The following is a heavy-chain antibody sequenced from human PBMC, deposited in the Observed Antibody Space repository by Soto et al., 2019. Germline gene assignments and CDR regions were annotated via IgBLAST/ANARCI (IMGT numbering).Heavy chain of an antibody. CDR1: GGSFSGYY. J-gene: IGHJ4*02. Sequence: PSETLSLTCAVYGGSFSGYYWSWIRQPPGKGLEWIGEINHSGSTNYNPSLKSRVTISVDTSKNQFSLKLSSVTAADTAVYYCARGTGLADWCYDYWGQGTLVTVSS. V-gene: IGHV4-34*01. CDR2: INHSGST. D-gene: IGHD3-9*01. CDR3: ARGTGLADWCYDY.